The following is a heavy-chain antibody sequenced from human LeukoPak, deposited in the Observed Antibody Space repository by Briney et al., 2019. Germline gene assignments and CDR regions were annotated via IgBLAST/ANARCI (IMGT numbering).Heavy chain of an antibody. D-gene: IGHD4-11*01. CDR2: IYYSGST. CDR3: ARDDYSSGPFDY. J-gene: IGHJ4*02. V-gene: IGHV4-59*01. Sequence: PSETLSLTCTVSGGSISSYYWSWIRQPPGKGLEWIGYIYYSGSTNYNPSLKSRVTISVDTSKNQFSLKLSSVTAADTAVYYCARDDYSSGPFDYWGQGTLVTVSS. CDR1: GGSISSYY.